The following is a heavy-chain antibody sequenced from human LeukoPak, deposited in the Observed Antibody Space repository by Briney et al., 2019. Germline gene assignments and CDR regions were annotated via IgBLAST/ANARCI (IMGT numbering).Heavy chain of an antibody. CDR3: ARVRPRGLQLGHDAFDI. J-gene: IGHJ3*02. CDR1: GYTFTGYY. V-gene: IGHV1-2*02. CDR2: INPNSGGT. D-gene: IGHD3-16*01. Sequence: ASVKVSCKASGYTFTGYYMHWVRQAPGQGLEWIGWINPNSGGTNYAQKFQGRVTMTRDTSISTAYMELSRLRSDDTAVYYCARVRPRGLQLGHDAFDIWGQGTMVTVSS.